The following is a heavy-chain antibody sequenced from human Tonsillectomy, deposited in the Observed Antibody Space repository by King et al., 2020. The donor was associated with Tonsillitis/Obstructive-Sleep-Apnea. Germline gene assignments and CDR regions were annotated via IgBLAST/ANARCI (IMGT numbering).Heavy chain of an antibody. D-gene: IGHD6-13*01. Sequence: VQLVESGGGLVQPGGSLRLSCAASGFTFSSYWMHWVRQPPGKGLVWISRINRDGSSTSCADSVKGRFTISRDNAKNTLYLQMNSLRAEDTAVYYCARDLGQLSLNDAFDIWGQGAMVTVSS. CDR1: GFTFSSYW. J-gene: IGHJ3*02. V-gene: IGHV3-74*01. CDR2: INRDGSST. CDR3: ARDLGQLSLNDAFDI.